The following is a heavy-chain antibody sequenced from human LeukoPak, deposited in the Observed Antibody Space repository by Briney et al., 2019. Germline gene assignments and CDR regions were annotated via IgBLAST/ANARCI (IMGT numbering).Heavy chain of an antibody. J-gene: IGHJ3*02. V-gene: IGHV1-46*01. D-gene: IGHD3-10*01. CDR3: ARGGYGWFGELRAFDI. Sequence: ASVKVSCKASGYTFTSYYMHWVRQAPGQGLEWMGIINPSGGSTSYAQKFQGRVTMTRDMSTSTVYMELSSLRSEDTAVYYCARGGYGWFGELRAFDIWGQGTMVTVSS. CDR1: GYTFTSYY. CDR2: INPSGGST.